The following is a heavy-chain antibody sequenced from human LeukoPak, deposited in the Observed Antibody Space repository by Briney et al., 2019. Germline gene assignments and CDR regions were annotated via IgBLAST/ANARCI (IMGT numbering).Heavy chain of an antibody. D-gene: IGHD6-13*01. CDR1: GVSMTSYY. J-gene: IGHJ4*02. CDR2: IYYSGST. V-gene: IGHV4-59*08. Sequence: SETLSLTCTVSGVSMTSYYWSWVRQPPGQGLEWIGYIYYSGSTNYNPSLKSRLTISVDTSKNQFSLKLSSVTAADTAVYYCARHLTIAAAGTFDYWGQGTLVTVSS. CDR3: ARHLTIAAAGTFDY.